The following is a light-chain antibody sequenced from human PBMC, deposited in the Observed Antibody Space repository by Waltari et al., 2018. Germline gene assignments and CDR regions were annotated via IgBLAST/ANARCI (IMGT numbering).Light chain of an antibody. V-gene: IGKV4-1*01. CDR1: QSVLHNSNNHDY. CDR2: WAS. Sequence: DIVMTQSPDFLAVSLGERATINCKSSQSVLHNSNNHDYLAWFQQKPGQPPKLLIYWASTRRSGVPDRFSGSGSGADFTLTIGSLQAEDVAVYYCQQYYNTPRTFGQGTKVEIK. CDR3: QQYYNTPRT. J-gene: IGKJ1*01.